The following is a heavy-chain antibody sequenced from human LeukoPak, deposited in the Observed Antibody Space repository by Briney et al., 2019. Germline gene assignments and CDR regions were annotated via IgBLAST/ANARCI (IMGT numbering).Heavy chain of an antibody. CDR3: ARVGRTPPFN. V-gene: IGHV3-74*01. J-gene: IGHJ4*02. Sequence: GGSLRLSCAASGLSFSTYWMHWVRQAPGKGLVWVSQINPDGSSTDYADSVKGRFTSSRDNAKNTVYLQMNSLRAEDTVVYYCARVGRTPPFNWGQGTLVTVSS. CDR1: GLSFSTYW. CDR2: INPDGSST.